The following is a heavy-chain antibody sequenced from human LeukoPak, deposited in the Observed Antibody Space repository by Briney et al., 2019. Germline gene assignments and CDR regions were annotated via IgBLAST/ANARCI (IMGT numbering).Heavy chain of an antibody. D-gene: IGHD3-22*01. CDR3: ARWGEAYYDSSSYRFGPYYFDY. V-gene: IGHV4-59*01. J-gene: IGHJ4*02. Sequence: SETLSLTCTVSGGSISSYYWSWIRQPPGKGLEWIGYIYYSGSTNYNPSLKSRVTISVDTSKNQFSLKLSSVTAADTAVYYCARWGEAYYDSSSYRFGPYYFDYWGQGTLVTVSS. CDR1: GGSISSYY. CDR2: IYYSGST.